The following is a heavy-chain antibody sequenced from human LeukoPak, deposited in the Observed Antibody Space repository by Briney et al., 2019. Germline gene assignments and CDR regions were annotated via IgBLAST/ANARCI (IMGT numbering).Heavy chain of an antibody. D-gene: IGHD4-17*01. CDR1: GGSISSGDYY. CDR2: IYYSGST. J-gene: IGHJ5*02. V-gene: IGHV4-30-4*01. CDR3: ARGTTGTPWFDP. Sequence: SEILSLTCTVSGGSISSGDYYWSWIRQPPGKGLEWIGYIYYSGSTYYNPSLKSRVTISVDTSKNQFSLKLSSVTAADTAVYYCARGTTGTPWFDPWGQGTLVTVSS.